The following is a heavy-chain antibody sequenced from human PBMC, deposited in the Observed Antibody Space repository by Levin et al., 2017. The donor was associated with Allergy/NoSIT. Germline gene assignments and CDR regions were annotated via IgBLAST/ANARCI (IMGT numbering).Heavy chain of an antibody. CDR1: GFTFSTYA. J-gene: IGHJ4*02. CDR3: ARDGAYFGSGIDY. Sequence: PGGSLRLSCAASGFTFSTYALHWVRQAPGKGLEWVAVIWFDGSDKYYADSVKGRFTISRDNSKNTLYLQMNSLRAEDTAVYYCARDGAYFGSGIDYWGQGTLVTVSS. V-gene: IGHV3-33*01. D-gene: IGHD3-10*01. CDR2: IWFDGSDK.